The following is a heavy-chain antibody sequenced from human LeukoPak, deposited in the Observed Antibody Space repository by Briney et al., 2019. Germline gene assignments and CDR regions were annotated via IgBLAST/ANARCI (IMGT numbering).Heavy chain of an antibody. CDR1: GFTFDDYA. J-gene: IGHJ4*02. D-gene: IGHD6-13*01. V-gene: IGHV3-43D*03. CDR2: TDST. Sequence: GGSLRLSCAASGFTFDDYAMHWVRHAPGKGLEWVSLTDSTYYADSVKGRFTISRDNSKNSLYLQMNSLRAEDTALYYCAKATSSWHEFDYWGQGTLVTVSS. CDR3: AKATSSWHEFDY.